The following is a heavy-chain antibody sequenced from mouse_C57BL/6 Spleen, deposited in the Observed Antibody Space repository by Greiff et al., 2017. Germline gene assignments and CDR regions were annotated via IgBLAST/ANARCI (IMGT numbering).Heavy chain of an antibody. CDR1: GFTFSDYG. CDR2: ISSGSSTI. D-gene: IGHD2-3*01. CDR3: ARDGYPYYAMDY. J-gene: IGHJ4*01. Sequence: DVKLVESGGGLVKPGGSLKLSCAASGFTFSDYGMHWVRQAPEKGLEWVAYISSGSSTIYYADTVKGRFTISRDNAKNTLFLQMTSLRSADTAMYYCARDGYPYYAMDYWGQGTSVTVSS. V-gene: IGHV5-17*01.